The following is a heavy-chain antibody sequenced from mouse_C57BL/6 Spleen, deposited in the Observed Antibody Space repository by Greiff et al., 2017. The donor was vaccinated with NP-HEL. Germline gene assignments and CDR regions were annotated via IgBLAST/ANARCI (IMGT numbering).Heavy chain of an antibody. J-gene: IGHJ3*01. CDR1: GFTFSSYG. V-gene: IGHV5-6*01. D-gene: IGHD1-1*01. CDR2: ISSGGSYT. Sequence: EVKLVESGGDLVKPGGSLKLSCAASGFTFSSYGMSWVRQTPDKRLEWVATISSGGSYTYYPDSLKGRFTISRDNAKNTLYLQLSSLKSEDTAMYYCARPYYYGGSYWFAYWGQGTLVTVSA. CDR3: ARPYYYGGSYWFAY.